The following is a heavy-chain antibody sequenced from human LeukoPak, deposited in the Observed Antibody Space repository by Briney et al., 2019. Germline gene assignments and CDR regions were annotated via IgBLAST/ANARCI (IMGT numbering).Heavy chain of an antibody. V-gene: IGHV3-30*02. CDR1: GFTFSSYG. Sequence: SGGSLRLSCAASGFTFSSYGMHWVRQAPGKGLEWVAFIRYDGSNKYYADSVKGRFTISRDNSKNTLYLQMNSLRAEDTAVYYCAKSPVLRYFDWLQPPDYWGQGTLVTVSS. CDR2: IRYDGSNK. CDR3: AKSPVLRYFDWLQPPDY. D-gene: IGHD3-9*01. J-gene: IGHJ4*02.